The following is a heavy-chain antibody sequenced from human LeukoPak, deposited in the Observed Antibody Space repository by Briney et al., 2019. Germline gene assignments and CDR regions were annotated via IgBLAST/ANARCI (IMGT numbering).Heavy chain of an antibody. CDR2: IYYSGST. J-gene: IGHJ4*02. Sequence: SETLSLTCTVSGGSISSGGYYWSWIRQHPGKGLEWIGYIYYSGSTYYNPSLKSRVTISVDMSKNQFSLKLSSVTAADTAVYYCAREKRGAYYDSIERRHLNLYYFDYWGQGTLVTVSS. D-gene: IGHD3-22*01. CDR1: GGSISSGGYY. CDR3: AREKRGAYYDSIERRHLNLYYFDY. V-gene: IGHV4-31*03.